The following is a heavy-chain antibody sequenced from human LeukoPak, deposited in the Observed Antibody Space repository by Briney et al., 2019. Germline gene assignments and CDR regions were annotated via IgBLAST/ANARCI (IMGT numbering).Heavy chain of an antibody. Sequence: GGSLRLSCAASGFTFSSYWMSWVRQAPGKGLVWASRMNSDGSTTAYADSVKGRFAISRDNAKNTLYLQMNSLGAEDTAVYYCARDGIVGAYNSGNDYWGQGTLVTVSS. CDR2: MNSDGSTT. CDR1: GFTFSSYW. CDR3: ARDGIVGAYNSGNDY. D-gene: IGHD1-26*01. J-gene: IGHJ4*02. V-gene: IGHV3-74*01.